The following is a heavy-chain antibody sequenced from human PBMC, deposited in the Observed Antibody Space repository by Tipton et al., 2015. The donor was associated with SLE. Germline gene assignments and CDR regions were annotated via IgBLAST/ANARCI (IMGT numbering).Heavy chain of an antibody. CDR3: AREDLTHWFDP. V-gene: IGHV4-31*11. J-gene: IGHJ5*02. Sequence: TLSLTCAVYDESFSGQFWSWIRQHPGKGLEWIGYIYYTGSTYYNPSLKSRVTISVDTSKNHFSLNLRSVTAADTAIYYCAREDLTHWFDPWGQGILVTVSS. D-gene: IGHD3-9*01. CDR2: IYYTGST. CDR1: DESFSGQF.